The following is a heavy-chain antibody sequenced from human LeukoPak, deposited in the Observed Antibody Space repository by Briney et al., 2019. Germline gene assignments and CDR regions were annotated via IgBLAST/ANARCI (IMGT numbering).Heavy chain of an antibody. CDR1: GGTFSDYA. Sequence: GASVKVSCKASGGTFSDYAYNWVRQAPGQGLEWMGVFIPILGTANSTQNFQDRVTITADISTNTAYMELTRLRSDDTAVYFCARSPHTLTGENFDYWGQGTLVTVSS. CDR3: ARSPHTLTGENFDY. CDR2: FIPILGTA. D-gene: IGHD3-9*01. V-gene: IGHV1-69*10. J-gene: IGHJ4*02.